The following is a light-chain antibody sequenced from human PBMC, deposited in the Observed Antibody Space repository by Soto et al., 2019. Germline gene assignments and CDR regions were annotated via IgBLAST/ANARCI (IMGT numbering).Light chain of an antibody. Sequence: QSVLTQPPSASGTPGQRVTISCSGSSSNIGSNTVHWYQQVPGTAPKLLIFNNNQRPSGVPNRFSGSKSGNTASLPISGLQAEDEADYYCCSYAGSYTFVFGTGTKLTVL. CDR3: CSYAGSYTFV. V-gene: IGLV1-44*01. CDR1: SSNIGSNT. CDR2: NNN. J-gene: IGLJ1*01.